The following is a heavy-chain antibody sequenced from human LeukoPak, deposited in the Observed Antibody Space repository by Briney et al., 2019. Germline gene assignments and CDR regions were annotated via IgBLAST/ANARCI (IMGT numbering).Heavy chain of an antibody. CDR1: GFTVSSNY. D-gene: IGHD4-23*01. CDR3: ARVAAGYSVNYFDY. CDR2: ISTGSSTT. Sequence: GGSLRLSCAASGFTVSSNYMNWVCQAPGKGLEWVSYISTGSSTTYYADSVKGRFTISRDNVENSLYLQMNSLRDEDTAVYYCARVAAGYSVNYFDYWGQGTLVTVSS. V-gene: IGHV3-48*02. J-gene: IGHJ4*02.